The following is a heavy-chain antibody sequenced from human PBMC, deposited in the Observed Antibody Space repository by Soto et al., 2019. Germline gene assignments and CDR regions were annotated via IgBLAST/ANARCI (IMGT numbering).Heavy chain of an antibody. V-gene: IGHV1-18*01. J-gene: IGHJ1*01. D-gene: IGHD5-18*01. CDR2: ISAYNGNT. CDR1: GYTFTSYG. Sequence: ASVKVSCKASGYTFTSYGISWVRQAPGQGLEWMGWISAYNGNTNYAQKLQGRVTMTTDTSTSTAYMELRSLRSDDTAVYYCARAPFTQLWLDLHPQLAYCGQGSLVPVSS. CDR3: ARAPFTQLWLDLHPQLAY.